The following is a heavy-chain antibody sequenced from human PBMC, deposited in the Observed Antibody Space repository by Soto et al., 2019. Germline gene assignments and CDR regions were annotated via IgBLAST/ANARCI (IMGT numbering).Heavy chain of an antibody. D-gene: IGHD6-6*01. CDR2: IKQDGSEK. V-gene: IGHV3-7*01. J-gene: IGHJ5*02. Sequence: EVQLVESGGGLVQPGGSLRLSCAASGFTFSSYWMSWVRQAPGKGLEWVANIKQDGSEKYYVDSVKGRSTISRDNAKNSLYLQMNSLRAEDTAVHYCARSIAARLNWFDPWGQGTLVTVSS. CDR1: GFTFSSYW. CDR3: ARSIAARLNWFDP.